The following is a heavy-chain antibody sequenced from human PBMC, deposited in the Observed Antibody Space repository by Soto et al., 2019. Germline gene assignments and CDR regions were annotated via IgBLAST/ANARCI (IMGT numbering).Heavy chain of an antibody. Sequence: QLQLQESGPGLVKPSETLSLTCTVSGGSISSSSYYWGWIRQPPGKGLEWIGNIYYSGSTYYNPSLKSRVTISVDTSKNQFSLKLSSVTAADTAVYYCASQYYYDSSGYYAKYYYYGMDVWGQGTTVTVSS. CDR2: IYYSGST. CDR3: ASQYYYDSSGYYAKYYYYGMDV. D-gene: IGHD3-22*01. V-gene: IGHV4-39*01. J-gene: IGHJ6*02. CDR1: GGSISSSSYY.